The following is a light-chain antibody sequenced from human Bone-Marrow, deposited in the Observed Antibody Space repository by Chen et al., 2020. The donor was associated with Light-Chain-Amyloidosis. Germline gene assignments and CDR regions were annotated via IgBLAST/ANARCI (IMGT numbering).Light chain of an antibody. CDR2: DVN. V-gene: IGLV2-14*03. J-gene: IGLJ1*01. CDR1: SSDVGGYNF. Sequence: QSALTQPASVSGSPGPSTIISCTGTSSDVGGYNFVSWYQQHPGKAPNLMIFDVNNRPSGVSNRFSGSKSANTASLTISGLQPEDEADYYCTSYTSSHTYVFGTGTEVTVL. CDR3: TSYTSSHTYV.